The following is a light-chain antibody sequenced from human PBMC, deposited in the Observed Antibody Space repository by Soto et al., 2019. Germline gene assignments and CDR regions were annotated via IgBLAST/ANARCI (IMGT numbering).Light chain of an antibody. V-gene: IGLV1-51*02. CDR1: SSNIGHDY. J-gene: IGLJ1*01. Sequence: QSVLTQPPSVSAAPGQKVIISCSGSSSNIGHDYVSWYRQVPGTAPKLLIYETNLRPSGIPDRFSGSKSGTSATLGITGLQTGDEADYYCGTWDSGLSVYVFGTGTKLTVL. CDR2: ETN. CDR3: GTWDSGLSVYV.